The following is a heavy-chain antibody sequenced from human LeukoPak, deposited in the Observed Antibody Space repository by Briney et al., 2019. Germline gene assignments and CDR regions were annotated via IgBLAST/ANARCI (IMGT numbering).Heavy chain of an antibody. J-gene: IGHJ6*02. CDR1: GFTFSSYS. CDR2: ISSSSSTI. CDR3: ARAPLMVYYYYYGMDV. V-gene: IGHV3-48*01. Sequence: GGSLRLSCAASGFTFSSYSMNWVRQAPGKGLEWVSYISSSSSTIYYADSVKGRFTISRDNAKNSLYLQMNSLRAEDTAVYYCARAPLMVYYYYYGMDVWGQGTTVTVSS. D-gene: IGHD2-8*01.